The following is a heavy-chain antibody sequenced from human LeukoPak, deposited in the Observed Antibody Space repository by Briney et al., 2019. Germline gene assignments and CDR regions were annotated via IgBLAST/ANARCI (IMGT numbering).Heavy chain of an antibody. J-gene: IGHJ4*02. CDR3: ASGGSSGSPDY. CDR1: GGSISSGGYY. Sequence: SETLSLTCTVSGGSISSGGYYWSWIRQHPGKGLEWIGYIYYSGSTYYNPSLKSRVTISVDTSKDQFSLKLSSVTAADTAVYCCASGGSSGSPDYWGQGTLVTVSS. CDR2: IYYSGST. V-gene: IGHV4-31*03. D-gene: IGHD3-22*01.